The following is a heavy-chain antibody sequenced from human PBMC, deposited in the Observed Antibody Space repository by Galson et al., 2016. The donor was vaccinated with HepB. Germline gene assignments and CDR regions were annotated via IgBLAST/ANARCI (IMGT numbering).Heavy chain of an antibody. CDR2: INQDGSEK. CDR1: GFTFTKYW. J-gene: IGHJ4*02. CDR3: AREGGRLLTGYSHFDA. D-gene: IGHD3-9*01. V-gene: IGHV3-7*01. Sequence: SLRLSCAASGFTFTKYWMSWVRQAPGKGLEWVANINQDGSEKYYVDSVKGRFTISRDNSKNSLYLQMSSLRAEDTAVYYCAREGGRLLTGYSHFDAWGQGTLVTVSS.